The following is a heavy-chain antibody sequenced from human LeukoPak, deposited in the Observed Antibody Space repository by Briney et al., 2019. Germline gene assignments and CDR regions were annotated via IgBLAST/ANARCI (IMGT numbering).Heavy chain of an antibody. J-gene: IGHJ3*02. V-gene: IGHV3-30-3*01. CDR3: ARALGYNLDAFDI. D-gene: IGHD5-24*01. CDR2: ISYDGSNK. Sequence: PGRSLRLSCAASGFTFSSYAMHWVRQAPGKGLEWVAAISYDGSNKYYADSVKGRFTISRDNSKNTLYLQMNSLRAEDTAVYYCARALGYNLDAFDIWGQGTMVTVSS. CDR1: GFTFSSYA.